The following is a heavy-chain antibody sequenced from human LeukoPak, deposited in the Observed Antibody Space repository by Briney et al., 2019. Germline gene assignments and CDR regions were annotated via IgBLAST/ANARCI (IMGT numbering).Heavy chain of an antibody. J-gene: IGHJ5*02. CDR3: ARQPVRYSSSWANWFDP. CDR1: GYSFTSYW. V-gene: IGHV5-51*01. D-gene: IGHD6-13*01. Sequence: GESLKISCKGSGYSFTSYWIGWVRQMPGKGLEWMGIIYPGDSDTRYSPSFQGQVTISADKSISTAYLQSSRLKASDTAMYYCARQPVRYSSSWANWFDPWGQGTLVTVSS. CDR2: IYPGDSDT.